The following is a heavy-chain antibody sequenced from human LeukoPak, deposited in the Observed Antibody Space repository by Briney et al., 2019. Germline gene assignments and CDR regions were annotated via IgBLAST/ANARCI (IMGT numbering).Heavy chain of an antibody. CDR1: GDSINSNY. CDR2: IYYGGST. D-gene: IGHD3-9*01. Sequence: SETLSLTCSVSGDSINSNYWSWMRQPPGKGLEWIGYIYYGGSTNYNPSLKSRVTISVDTSKNQFSLKLSSVTAADTAVYYCARRRESYDILTGYYSTRRVWFDPWGQGTLVTVSS. CDR3: ARRRESYDILTGYYSTRRVWFDP. J-gene: IGHJ5*02. V-gene: IGHV4-59*01.